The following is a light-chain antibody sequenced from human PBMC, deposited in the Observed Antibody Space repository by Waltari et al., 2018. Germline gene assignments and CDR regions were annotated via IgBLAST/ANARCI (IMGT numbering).Light chain of an antibody. CDR2: EVP. Sequence: QSGLTQPASVSGSPGQSITASCIGTRSDVGNYNLVSWYQQYPGKAPKLMVYEVPKRTSGVSVRVSGSKSGNTSSLTSSGLQSEDEADYYCCSYAGLGIYVFGTGTKVTVL. J-gene: IGLJ1*01. CDR1: RSDVGNYNL. CDR3: CSYAGLGIYV. V-gene: IGLV2-23*02.